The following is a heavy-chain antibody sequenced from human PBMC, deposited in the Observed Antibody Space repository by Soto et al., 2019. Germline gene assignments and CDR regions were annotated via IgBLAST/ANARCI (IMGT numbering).Heavy chain of an antibody. CDR1: GFTFSSYA. CDR2: ISPTSTTI. J-gene: IGHJ4*02. CDR3: ASAGSPYQLHSALDY. D-gene: IGHD2-2*01. V-gene: IGHV3-48*01. Sequence: EVQLVESGGGLVQPGGSLRLSCAASGFTFSSYAMNWVRQAPGKGLEWVSYISPTSTTIFYADSVKGRFTISRDNAKNSLFLQMNNVRAVDTAVYYCASAGSPYQLHSALDYWGQGTLVTASS.